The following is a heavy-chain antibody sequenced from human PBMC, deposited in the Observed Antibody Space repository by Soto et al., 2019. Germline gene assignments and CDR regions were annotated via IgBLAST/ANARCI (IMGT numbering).Heavy chain of an antibody. V-gene: IGHV3-23*01. J-gene: IGHJ4*02. Sequence: EVQLLESGGGLVQPGGSLRLCCAASGFVFSNYGMTWVRQAPGKGLEWVSTVSENGDYTSYADSVKGRFTISRDNSKNTLYVQMNSLRAEDTAVYYCARRTAVRNSDYRGQGTLVTVSS. CDR3: ARRTAVRNSDY. D-gene: IGHD6-19*01. CDR1: GFVFSNYG. CDR2: VSENGDYT.